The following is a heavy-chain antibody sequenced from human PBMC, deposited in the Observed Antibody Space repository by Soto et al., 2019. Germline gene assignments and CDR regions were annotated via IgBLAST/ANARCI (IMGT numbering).Heavy chain of an antibody. CDR3: ARRVVVSGHDVFAI. Sequence: SETLSLACTVSGGSISSYYWSWIRQPPGKGLEWIGYIYYSGSTNYNPSLKSRVTISVDTSKNQFSLKLSSVTAADTVVYFCARRVVVSGHDVFAIWGQGTMVTVSS. CDR1: GGSISSYY. CDR2: IYYSGST. J-gene: IGHJ3*02. V-gene: IGHV4-59*08. D-gene: IGHD2-15*01.